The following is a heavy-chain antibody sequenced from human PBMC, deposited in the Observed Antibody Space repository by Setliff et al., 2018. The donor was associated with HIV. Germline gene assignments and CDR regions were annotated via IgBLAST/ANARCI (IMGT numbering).Heavy chain of an antibody. D-gene: IGHD3-22*01. Sequence: PSETLSLTCTVSGDSVRSSRYYWSWIRQPAGMGLEWIGRFDSSGGTDYNPSLKSRVTISKDTSKNQLSLKLTSVTAADTAVYYCARGLSFYDPGGFDYWGQGTLVTVSS. J-gene: IGHJ4*02. CDR3: ARGLSFYDPGGFDY. V-gene: IGHV4-61*02. CDR2: FDSSGGT. CDR1: GDSVRSSRYY.